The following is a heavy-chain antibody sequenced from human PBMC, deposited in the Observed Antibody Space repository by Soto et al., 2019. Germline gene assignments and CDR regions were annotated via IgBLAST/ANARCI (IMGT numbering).Heavy chain of an antibody. CDR2: ISSSSSYT. Sequence: GGSLRLSCAASGFTFSDYYMSWIRQAPGKGLEWVSYISSSSSYTDYADSVKGRFTISRDNAKNSLYLQMNSLRAEDTAVYYCARSPLGYCSSTSCHQFDYWGQGTLVTVSS. CDR1: GFTFSDYY. D-gene: IGHD2-2*01. V-gene: IGHV3-11*06. CDR3: ARSPLGYCSSTSCHQFDY. J-gene: IGHJ4*02.